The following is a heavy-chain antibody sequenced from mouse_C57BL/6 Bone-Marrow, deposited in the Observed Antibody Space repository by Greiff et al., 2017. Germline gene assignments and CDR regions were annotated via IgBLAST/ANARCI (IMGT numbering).Heavy chain of an antibody. J-gene: IGHJ2*01. CDR2: INPSSGYT. Sequence: VQLQQSGAELAKPGASVKLSCKASGYTFTSYWMHWVKQRPGQGLEWIGYINPSSGYTKYNQKFKDKATLTADKSSSTAYMELRSLTSEDSAVYFCARFVFDYWGQGTTLTVSS. CDR3: ARFVFDY. CDR1: GYTFTSYW. V-gene: IGHV1-7*01.